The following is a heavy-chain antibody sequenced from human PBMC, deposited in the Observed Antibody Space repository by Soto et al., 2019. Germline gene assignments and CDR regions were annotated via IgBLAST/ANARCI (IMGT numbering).Heavy chain of an antibody. J-gene: IGHJ6*02. CDR2: ISAYNGNT. D-gene: IGHD2-15*01. CDR3: AREGAATANYGMDV. V-gene: IGHV1-18*01. CDR1: GYTFTNFG. Sequence: ASVKVSCKASGYTFTNFGISWVRQAPGQGLEWMGWISAYNGNTNYAQKFQGRVTMTTDTSTSTAYMELSSLKSDDTAVYYCAREGAATANYGMDVWGQGTTVTVSS.